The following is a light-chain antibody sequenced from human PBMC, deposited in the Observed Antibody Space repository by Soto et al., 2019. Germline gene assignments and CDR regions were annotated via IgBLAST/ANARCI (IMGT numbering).Light chain of an antibody. J-gene: IGKJ4*01. CDR3: QQYNSWPLT. Sequence: EIVMTQSQATLSVSPGERATLSCRASQSVGSDLAWYQQKPGQAPRLVIYDIFTRATGVPTRSSGSGSGTEFTLTIRSLQSEDFAVYYCQQYNSWPLTFGGGTKVDIK. V-gene: IGKV3D-15*01. CDR1: QSVGSD. CDR2: DIF.